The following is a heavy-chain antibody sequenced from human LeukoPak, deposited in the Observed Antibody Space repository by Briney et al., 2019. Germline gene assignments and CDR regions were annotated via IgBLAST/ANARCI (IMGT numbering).Heavy chain of an antibody. V-gene: IGHV4-59*01. J-gene: IGHJ4*02. D-gene: IGHD3-10*01. Sequence: SETLSLTCTVSGGSISSYYWSWIRQPPGKGLEWIGYIYYSGSTNYNPSLKSRVTISVDTSKSQFSLKLSSVTAADTAVYYCASGVWFGELPFDYWGQGTLVTVSS. CDR3: ASGVWFGELPFDY. CDR2: IYYSGST. CDR1: GGSISSYY.